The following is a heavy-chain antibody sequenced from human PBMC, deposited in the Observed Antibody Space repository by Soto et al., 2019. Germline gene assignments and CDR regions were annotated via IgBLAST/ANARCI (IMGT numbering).Heavy chain of an antibody. CDR3: ARDSPLGERLFDY. CDR1: GGSIGSYY. V-gene: IGHV4-31*03. J-gene: IGHJ4*02. Sequence: SETLSLTCTVSGGSIGSYYWSWIRQHPGKGLEWIGYIYYSGSTYYNPSLKSRVTISVDTSKNQFSLKLSSVTAADTAVYYCARDSPLGERLFDYWGQGTLVTVSS. CDR2: IYYSGST. D-gene: IGHD3-16*01.